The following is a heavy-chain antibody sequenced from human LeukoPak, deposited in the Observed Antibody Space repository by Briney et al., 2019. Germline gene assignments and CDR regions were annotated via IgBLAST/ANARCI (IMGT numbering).Heavy chain of an antibody. V-gene: IGHV4-39*01. D-gene: IGHD6-13*01. CDR2: IYYSGST. Sequence: PSETLSLTCTVSGGSISSSSYYWGWIRQPPGKGLEWIGGIYYSGSTYYNPSLKSRVTISVDTSKNQFSLKLSSVTAADTAVYYCARRAATRTNNWFDPWGQGTLVTVSS. CDR1: GGSISSSSYY. CDR3: ARRAATRTNNWFDP. J-gene: IGHJ5*02.